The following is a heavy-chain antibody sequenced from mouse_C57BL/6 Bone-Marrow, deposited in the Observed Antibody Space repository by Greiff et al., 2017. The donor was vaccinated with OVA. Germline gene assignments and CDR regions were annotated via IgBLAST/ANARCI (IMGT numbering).Heavy chain of an antibody. CDR1: GYTFTSYW. Sequence: QVQLKQPGAELVRPGSSVKLSCKASGYTFTSYWMHWVKQRPIQGLEWIGNIDPSDSETHYNQKFKDKATLTVDKSSSTAYMQLSSLTSDDSAVYYCARNYYYGSSDWYFDVWGTGTTVTVSS. D-gene: IGHD1-1*01. J-gene: IGHJ1*03. CDR3: ARNYYYGSSDWYFDV. CDR2: IDPSDSET. V-gene: IGHV1-52*01.